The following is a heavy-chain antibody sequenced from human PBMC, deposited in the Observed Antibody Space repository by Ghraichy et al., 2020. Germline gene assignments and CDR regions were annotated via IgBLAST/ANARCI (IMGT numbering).Heavy chain of an antibody. V-gene: IGHV3-21*01. Sequence: GESLNISCAASGFTFSNCTMNWVRQAPGKGLEWVSSISRSSRYIYYADSVKGRFTISRDNAKNSLYLQMNSLRAEDTAVYYCARVRCTNGICYTSDYWGQGTLVTVSS. CDR3: ARVRCTNGICYTSDY. CDR1: GFTFSNCT. CDR2: ISRSSRYI. J-gene: IGHJ4*02. D-gene: IGHD2-8*01.